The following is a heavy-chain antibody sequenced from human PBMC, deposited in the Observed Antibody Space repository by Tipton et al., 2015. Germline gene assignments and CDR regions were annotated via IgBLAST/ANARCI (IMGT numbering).Heavy chain of an antibody. V-gene: IGHV4-59*01. D-gene: IGHD4-11*01. J-gene: IGHJ4*01. CDR2: IQYSGST. Sequence: TLSLTCSVSSDSISKYYWSWIRQPPGKELEWIGYIQYSGSTNYNPSLKSRVTISVDTSKTQFSLKMSSVTASDTAVYYCARAGWYSNPPDTLDHWGHGTLVTVSS. CDR1: SDSISKYY. CDR3: ARAGWYSNPPDTLDH.